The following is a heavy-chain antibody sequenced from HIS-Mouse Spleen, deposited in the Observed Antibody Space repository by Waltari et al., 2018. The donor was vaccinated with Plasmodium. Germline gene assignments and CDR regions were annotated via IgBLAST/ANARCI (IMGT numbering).Heavy chain of an antibody. J-gene: IGHJ4*02. CDR2: IYYSGST. V-gene: IGHV4-39*07. Sequence: QLQLQESGPGLVKPSETLYLTCTVSGGSISSRSYYTGWIRQPPGKGLEWIGSIYYSGSTYYNPSLKSRVTISVDTSKNQFSLKLSSVTAADTAVYYCARDRITGTSYFDYWGQGTLVTVSS. D-gene: IGHD1-7*01. CDR3: ARDRITGTSYFDY. CDR1: GGSISSRSYY.